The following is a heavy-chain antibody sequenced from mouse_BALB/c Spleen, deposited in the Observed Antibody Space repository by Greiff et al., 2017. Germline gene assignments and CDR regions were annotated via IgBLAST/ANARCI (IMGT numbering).Heavy chain of an antibody. Sequence: EVQGVESGGGLVKPGGSLKLSCAASGFTFSSYAMSWVRQTPEKRLEWVASISSGGSTYYPASVKGRFTISRDNARNILYLQMSSLRSEDTAMYYCAREGYGSRFAYWGQGTLVTVSA. D-gene: IGHD2-10*02. CDR1: GFTFSSYA. CDR3: AREGYGSRFAY. V-gene: IGHV5-6-5*01. CDR2: ISSGGST. J-gene: IGHJ3*01.